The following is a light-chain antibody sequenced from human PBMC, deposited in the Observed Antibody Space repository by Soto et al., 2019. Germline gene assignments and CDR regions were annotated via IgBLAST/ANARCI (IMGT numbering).Light chain of an antibody. Sequence: QSVLTQPPSVSGAPGQRVTISCTGSSSNIGAGYDVHWYQQLPGTAPKLLIYGNSNRPSGVPDRFSGSKSGTSASLAITGLQAEHEADYYCQSYDSSLSAPVFGTGTKLTVL. J-gene: IGLJ1*01. CDR1: SSNIGAGYD. V-gene: IGLV1-40*01. CDR2: GNS. CDR3: QSYDSSLSAPV.